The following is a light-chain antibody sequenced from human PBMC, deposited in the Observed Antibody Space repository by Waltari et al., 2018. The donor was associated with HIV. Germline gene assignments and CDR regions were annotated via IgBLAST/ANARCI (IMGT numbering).Light chain of an antibody. CDR3: TSYAGRNTFV. V-gene: IGLV2-8*01. CDR2: EVF. CDR1: TSDGGSYKY. J-gene: IGLJ2*01. Sequence: QYALTQPPSASGSPGQSVTISCTGKTSDGGSYKYVSWYQHHPGKAPKLLIYEVFKRPSGVPDRFSGSKSGNTASLTVSGLQAEDEADYYCTSYAGRNTFVFGGGTKLTVL.